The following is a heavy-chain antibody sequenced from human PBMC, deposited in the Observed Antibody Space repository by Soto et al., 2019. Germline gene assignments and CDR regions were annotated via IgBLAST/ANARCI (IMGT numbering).Heavy chain of an antibody. CDR1: GFTFSSDA. V-gene: IGHV3-64*01. CDR2: ISSNGIGT. Sequence: EVQQVESGGGLAQPGGSLRLSCAASGFTFSSDAMDWVRQAPGKGLEYVSGISSNGIGTYYASSVKGRFTISRDNSRDTVYLQMGSLRPEDMAVYYCARRARADYYYMDVWGKGTTVTVS. CDR3: ARRARADYYYMDV. J-gene: IGHJ6*03. D-gene: IGHD6-6*01.